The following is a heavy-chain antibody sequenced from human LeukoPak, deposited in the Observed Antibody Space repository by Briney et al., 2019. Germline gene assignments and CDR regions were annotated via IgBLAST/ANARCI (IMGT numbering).Heavy chain of an antibody. CDR2: ISYDGSNK. J-gene: IGHJ6*03. D-gene: IGHD3-16*01. CDR3: AKDMTLRPDYYYYMDV. V-gene: IGHV3-30-3*01. Sequence: GGSLRLSCATSGFTFSSYAMHWVRQAPGKGLEWVAVISYDGSNKYYADSVKGRFTISRDNSKNTLYLQMNSLRAEDTAVYYCAKDMTLRPDYYYYMDVWGKGTTVTVSS. CDR1: GFTFSSYA.